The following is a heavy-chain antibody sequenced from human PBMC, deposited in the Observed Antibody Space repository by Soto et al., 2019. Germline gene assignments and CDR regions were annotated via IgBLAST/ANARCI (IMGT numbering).Heavy chain of an antibody. CDR1: GGSISSGGYS. J-gene: IGHJ4*02. CDR2: IYHSGST. CDR3: ARGQVVAAQH. D-gene: IGHD2-15*01. V-gene: IGHV4-30-2*01. Sequence: QLQLQESGSGLEKPSQTLSLTCAVSGGSISSGGYSWSWIRQPPGKGLEWIGYIYHSGSTYHNPSLKSRVTISVDRSKNQFSLKLSSVTAADTAVYYCARGQVVAAQHWGQGTLVTVSS.